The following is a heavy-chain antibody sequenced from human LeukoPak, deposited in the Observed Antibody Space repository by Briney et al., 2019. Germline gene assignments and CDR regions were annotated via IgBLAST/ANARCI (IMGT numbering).Heavy chain of an antibody. CDR3: ARARGDIVVVPAAIWFDP. Sequence: ASVKVSCTASGYTFTGYYMHWVRQAPGQGLEWMGWIKPNSGGTNYAQKFQGRVSMTRDTSIRTAYMELSRLRSDDTAVYYCARARGDIVVVPAAIWFDPWGQGTLVTVSS. CDR1: GYTFTGYY. D-gene: IGHD2-2*01. CDR2: IKPNSGGT. J-gene: IGHJ5*02. V-gene: IGHV1-2*02.